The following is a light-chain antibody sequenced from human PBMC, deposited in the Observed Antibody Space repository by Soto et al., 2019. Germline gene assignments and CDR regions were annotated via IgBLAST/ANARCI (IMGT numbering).Light chain of an antibody. CDR3: AAWDDSLGAYV. J-gene: IGLJ1*01. V-gene: IGLV1-40*01. CDR1: SSNIGGGYD. CDR2: GNI. Sequence: QSVLTQPPSVSGAPGQRVTISCTGSSSNIGGGYDVHWYQQLPGTAPKLLVYGNINRPSRVPDRFSGSKSDTSASLAITGLQPEDEADYYCAAWDDSLGAYVFGTGTKLTVL.